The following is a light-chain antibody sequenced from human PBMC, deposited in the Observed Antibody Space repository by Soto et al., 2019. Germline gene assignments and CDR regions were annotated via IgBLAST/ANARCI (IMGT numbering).Light chain of an antibody. V-gene: IGKV3-15*01. J-gene: IGKJ1*01. Sequence: ILMTQSPATLSVSPGERATLSCRASQSVSNNLAWYPQKPGQAPRLLIYDASTRATGIPARFSGSGSGTEFTLTISGLQSEDFAAYYCQQYNNWPPWTFGQGTKVEIK. CDR1: QSVSNN. CDR3: QQYNNWPPWT. CDR2: DAS.